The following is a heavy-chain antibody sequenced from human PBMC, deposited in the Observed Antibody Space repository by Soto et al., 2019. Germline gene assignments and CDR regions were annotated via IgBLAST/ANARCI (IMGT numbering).Heavy chain of an antibody. CDR3: ARTTEQQLVRGGMDV. D-gene: IGHD6-13*01. CDR1: GFTFSKHA. J-gene: IGHJ6*02. Sequence: GGSLRLSCAASGFTFSKHAMHWVRQAPGKGLEWVSVISYDGSRKYDVDSVMGRFTISRDNSKNTLFLQMNSLRPEDTAVYYCARTTEQQLVRGGMDVWGQGTTVTVSS. CDR2: ISYDGSRK. V-gene: IGHV3-30-3*01.